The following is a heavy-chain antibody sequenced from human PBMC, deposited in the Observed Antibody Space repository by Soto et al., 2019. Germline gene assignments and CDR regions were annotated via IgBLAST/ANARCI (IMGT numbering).Heavy chain of an antibody. D-gene: IGHD6-13*01. CDR1: GYSISSGYY. J-gene: IGHJ5*02. CDR2: IYHSGST. V-gene: IGHV4-38-2*02. Sequence: SETLSLTCTVSGYSISSGYYWGWIRQPPGKGLEWIGSIYHSGSTYYNPSLKSRVTISVDTSKNQFSLKLSSVTAADTAVYYCAGSSWHNWFDPWGQGTLVTVSS. CDR3: AGSSWHNWFDP.